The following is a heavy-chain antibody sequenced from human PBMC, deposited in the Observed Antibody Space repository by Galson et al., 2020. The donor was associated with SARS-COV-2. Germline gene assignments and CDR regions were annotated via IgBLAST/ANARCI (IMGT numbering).Heavy chain of an antibody. V-gene: IGHV1-8*01. J-gene: IGHJ6*02. Sequence: ASVKVSCKASGYTFTSYDINWVRQATGQGLEWMGWMNPNSGNTGYAQKFQGRVTMTRNTSISTAYMELSSLRSEDTAVYYCARVMRQLLVGEGGMDVWGQGTTVTVSS. CDR3: ARVMRQLLVGEGGMDV. D-gene: IGHD6-19*01. CDR1: GYTFTSYD. CDR2: MNPNSGNT.